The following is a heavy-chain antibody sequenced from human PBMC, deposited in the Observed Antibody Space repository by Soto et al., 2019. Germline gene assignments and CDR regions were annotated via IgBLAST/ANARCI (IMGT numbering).Heavy chain of an antibody. CDR3: VRAAGYSGNDYVYYYGMDV. V-gene: IGHV3-33*01. Sequence: QVQLVESGGGVVQPGRSLRLSCAASGFTFSSYGMHWVRQAPGKGLEWVALVWYDGGNTYYADSVKGRFTISRDNSKNSLYLQMNSLRDGDTAVYYCVRAAGYSGNDYVYYYGMDVWGQGTTVTVSS. J-gene: IGHJ6*02. CDR2: VWYDGGNT. CDR1: GFTFSSYG. D-gene: IGHD5-12*01.